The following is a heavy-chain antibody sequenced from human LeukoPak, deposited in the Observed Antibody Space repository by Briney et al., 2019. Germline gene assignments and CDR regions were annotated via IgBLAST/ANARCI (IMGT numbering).Heavy chain of an antibody. CDR2: ISTSGESA. J-gene: IGHJ4*02. Sequence: PGGSLRLSCAASGFIFSSYAMSWVRQAPGKGLEWGSVISTSGESAYYADSVKGRFTISRDNSKNTLYLQMNSLRAEDTAVYYCAKDRGSGYHYFDYWGQGTLVTVSS. D-gene: IGHD3-22*01. CDR1: GFIFSSYA. V-gene: IGHV3-23*01. CDR3: AKDRGSGYHYFDY.